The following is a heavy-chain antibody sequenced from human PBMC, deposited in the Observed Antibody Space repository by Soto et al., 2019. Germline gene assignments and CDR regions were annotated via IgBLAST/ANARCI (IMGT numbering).Heavy chain of an antibody. V-gene: IGHV1-69*12. Sequence: QVQLVQSGAEVKKPGSSVKVSCKASGGTFSSYAISWVRQAPGQGLEWMGGVIPIFGTANYAQKFQGRVKINADESTSKAYMELSSQESEDPAVYYCARDRFGELSGGFDPWGQGTLVTVSS. J-gene: IGHJ5*02. CDR1: GGTFSSYA. CDR2: VIPIFGTA. CDR3: ARDRFGELSGGFDP. D-gene: IGHD3-10*01.